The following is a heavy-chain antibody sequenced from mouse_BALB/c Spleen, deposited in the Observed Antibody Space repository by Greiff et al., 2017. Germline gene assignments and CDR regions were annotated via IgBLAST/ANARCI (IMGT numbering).Heavy chain of an antibody. Sequence: LQQPGAELVKPGASVKMSCKASGYTFTSYNMHWVKQTPGQGLEWIGAIYPGNGDTSYNQKFKGKATLTADKSSSTAYMQLSSLTSEDSAVYYCARYYYGSSYDAMDYWRQGTSVTVSS. J-gene: IGHJ4*01. CDR3: ARYYYGSSYDAMDY. CDR1: GYTFTSYN. CDR2: IYPGNGDT. D-gene: IGHD1-1*01. V-gene: IGHV1-12*01.